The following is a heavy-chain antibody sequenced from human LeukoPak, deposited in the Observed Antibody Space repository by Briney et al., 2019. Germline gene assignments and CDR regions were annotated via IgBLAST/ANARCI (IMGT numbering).Heavy chain of an antibody. J-gene: IGHJ5*02. V-gene: IGHV4-39*01. CDR1: GGSISSSSYY. Sequence: SETLSLTRTVSGGSISSSSYYWGWIRQPPGKGLEWIGSIYYSGSTYYNPSLKSRVTISVDTSKNQFSLKLSSVTAADTAVYYCASRGYSYGYASWGQGTLVTVSS. CDR3: ASRGYSYGYAS. D-gene: IGHD5-18*01. CDR2: IYYSGST.